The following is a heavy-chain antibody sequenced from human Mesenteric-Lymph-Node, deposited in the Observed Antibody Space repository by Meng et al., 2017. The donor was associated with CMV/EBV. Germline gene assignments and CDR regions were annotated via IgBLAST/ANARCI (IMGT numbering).Heavy chain of an antibody. CDR2: IHPNGGGT. D-gene: IGHD3-3*01. CDR3: ARAPTEYYDFWSGYYTGRFDY. J-gene: IGHJ4*02. CDR1: GDTFTGYY. V-gene: IGHV1-2*02. Sequence: ASVKVSCKASGDTFTGYYVHWVRQAPGQGLEWMGWIHPNGGGTKYAQKFQGRVTMTRNTSISTAYMELSSLRSEDTAVYYCARAPTEYYDFWSGYYTGRFDYWGQGTLVTVSS.